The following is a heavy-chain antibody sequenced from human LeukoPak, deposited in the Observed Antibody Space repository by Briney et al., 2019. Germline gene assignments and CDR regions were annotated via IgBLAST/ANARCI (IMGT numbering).Heavy chain of an antibody. CDR1: GFTFSSYW. Sequence: GGSLRLSCAASGFTFSSYWMSWVRQAPGKGLEWVADIKQDGSEKYYVDPVKGRFTISRDNSQNSLYLQMNSLRAEGTAVDYGATGKRLVVGGNSYDYWGQGSLVTVSS. D-gene: IGHD4-23*01. J-gene: IGHJ4*02. CDR3: ATGKRLVVGGNSYDY. V-gene: IGHV3-7*01. CDR2: IKQDGSEK.